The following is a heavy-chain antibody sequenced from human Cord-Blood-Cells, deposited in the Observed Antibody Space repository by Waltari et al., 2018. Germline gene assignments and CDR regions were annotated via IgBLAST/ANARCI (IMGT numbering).Heavy chain of an antibody. CDR3: ATGDWYSSGWYNYYYYMDV. D-gene: IGHD6-19*01. V-gene: IGHV1-24*01. Sequence: QVQLVQSGAEVKKPGASVKVSCKVSGYTLTELSMHWVRQAPGNGLEWMGGFDPEDGETIYAQKFQGRVTMTEDTSTDTAYMELSSLRSEDTAVYYCATGDWYSSGWYNYYYYMDVWGKGTTVTVSS. CDR2: FDPEDGET. CDR1: GYTLTELS. J-gene: IGHJ6*03.